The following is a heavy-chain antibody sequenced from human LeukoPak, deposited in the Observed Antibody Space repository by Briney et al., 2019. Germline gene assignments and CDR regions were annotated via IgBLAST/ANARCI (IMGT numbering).Heavy chain of an antibody. Sequence: ASVKVSCKASGYTFTSYAMNWVRQAPGQGLEWTGWINTNTGNPTYAQGFTGRFVFSLDTSVSTAYLQISSLKAEDTAVYYCARDLRGQLWTYYFDYWGQGTLVTVSS. CDR2: INTNTGNP. D-gene: IGHD5-18*01. CDR3: ARDLRGQLWTYYFDY. J-gene: IGHJ4*02. V-gene: IGHV7-4-1*02. CDR1: GYTFTSYA.